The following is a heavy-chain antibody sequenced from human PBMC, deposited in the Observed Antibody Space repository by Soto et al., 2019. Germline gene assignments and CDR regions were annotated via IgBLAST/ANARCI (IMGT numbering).Heavy chain of an antibody. CDR3: AKDIGYGDYLGDYSYYGLEV. Sequence: DVQLVESGEGLVQPGRSLRLSSAASGFTFNDYAMYWVRQVPGKGLEWVSGIRWNSGSIGYADSVKGRFTISRDNGKKSLYLQMNSLRGEDTAVYYCAKDIGYGDYLGDYSYYGLEVWGQGTTVTVSS. CDR1: GFTFNDYA. CDR2: IRWNSGSI. D-gene: IGHD4-17*01. V-gene: IGHV3-9*01. J-gene: IGHJ6*02.